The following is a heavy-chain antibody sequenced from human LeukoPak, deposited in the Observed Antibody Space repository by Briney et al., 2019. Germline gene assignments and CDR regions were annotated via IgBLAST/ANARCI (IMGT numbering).Heavy chain of an antibody. V-gene: IGHV3-23*01. Sequence: GGSLRLSCAASGFTFITYWMHWVRQAPGKGLEWVSAITGRGVRTYNGDSVKGRFTISRDTSKNTVYLQMNSLRGDDTAVYYCANGAHPDSSHYYFDYWGQGALVTVSS. J-gene: IGHJ4*02. D-gene: IGHD2-2*01. CDR1: GFTFITYW. CDR3: ANGAHPDSSHYYFDY. CDR2: ITGRGVRT.